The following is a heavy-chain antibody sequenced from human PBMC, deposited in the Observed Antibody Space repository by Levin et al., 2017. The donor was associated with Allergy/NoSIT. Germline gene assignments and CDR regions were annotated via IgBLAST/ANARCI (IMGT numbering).Heavy chain of an antibody. V-gene: IGHV4-59*01. J-gene: IGHJ4*02. CDR1: GGSISSDY. CDR3: ARVRTRPGYSSGWYYFDC. D-gene: IGHD6-19*01. CDR2: IYYSGST. Sequence: SQTLSLTCTVSGGSISSDYWSWIRQPPGKGLEWIGYIYYSGSTNYNPSLKSRVAMSVDTSKKQFSLKLTSVTAADTAVYYCARVRTRPGYSSGWYYFDCWGQGTLVTVSS.